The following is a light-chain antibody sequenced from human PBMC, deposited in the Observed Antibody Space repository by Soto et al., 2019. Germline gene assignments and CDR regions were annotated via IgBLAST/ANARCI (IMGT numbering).Light chain of an antibody. Sequence: DIQMTQSPSTLSASVGDRVTITCRASQSISSWLAWYQQKPGKAPNLLIYKASSLESGVPSRLSGSGSGTEFTLTISSLQPDDLSTYYCQQYNSAPWTFGQGTKLEIK. CDR1: QSISSW. J-gene: IGKJ1*01. CDR2: KAS. V-gene: IGKV1-5*03. CDR3: QQYNSAPWT.